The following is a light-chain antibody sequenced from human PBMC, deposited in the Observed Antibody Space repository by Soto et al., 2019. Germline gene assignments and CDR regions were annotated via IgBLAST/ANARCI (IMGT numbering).Light chain of an antibody. CDR1: SSNIGSNT. CDR2: NNS. CDR3: AAWEDILRGLE. V-gene: IGLV1-44*01. Sequence: QSVLTQPPSASGTPGQMVTIPCSGSSSNIGSNTVNWYQQLPGMDPKLLIYNNSHRPSGVHDRFSGSKSGTSASLAIVGLQAEYEADYYCAAWEDILRGLEFGGGTKLTVL. J-gene: IGLJ2*01.